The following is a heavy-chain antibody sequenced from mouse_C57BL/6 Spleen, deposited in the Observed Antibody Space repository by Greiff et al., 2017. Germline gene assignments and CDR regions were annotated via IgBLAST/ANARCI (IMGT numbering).Heavy chain of an antibody. Sequence: QVQLQQPGAELVRPGSSVKLSCKASGYTFTSYWMHWVKQRPIQGLEWIGNIDPSDSETHYNQKFKDKATVTVDKSSSTAYMQLSSLTSEDSAVYYYARDLHYAMDYWGQGTTVTVSS. CDR2: IDPSDSET. CDR1: GYTFTSYW. CDR3: ARDLHYAMDY. J-gene: IGHJ4*01. V-gene: IGHV1-52*01.